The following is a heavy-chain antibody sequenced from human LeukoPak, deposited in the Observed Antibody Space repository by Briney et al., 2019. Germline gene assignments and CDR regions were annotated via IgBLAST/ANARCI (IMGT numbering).Heavy chain of an antibody. CDR3: ARASYSSSWNTGEGFDY. Sequence: RPGGSLRLSCAASGFTFYDYAMHWLRQVPGKGLEWISLITWGDGDPYYADSVKGRFTISRDNSKNSLYLQMNSLRAEDTALYSCARASYSSSWNTGEGFDYWGQGTLVTVSS. J-gene: IGHJ4*02. CDR2: ITWGDGDP. D-gene: IGHD6-13*01. CDR1: GFTFYDYA. V-gene: IGHV3-43D*03.